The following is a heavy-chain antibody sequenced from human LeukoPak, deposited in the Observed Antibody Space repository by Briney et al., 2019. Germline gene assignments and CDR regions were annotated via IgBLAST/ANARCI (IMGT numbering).Heavy chain of an antibody. D-gene: IGHD6-13*01. CDR3: ARGLGIAAAGTHDY. V-gene: IGHV4-34*01. J-gene: IGHJ4*02. CDR1: GGSFSGYY. Sequence: SSETLSLTCAVYGGSFSGYYWSWIRQPPGKGLEWIGEINHSGSTNYNPSLKSRVTISVDTSKNQFSLKLSSVTAADTAVYYCARGLGIAAAGTHDYWGQGTLVTVSS. CDR2: INHSGST.